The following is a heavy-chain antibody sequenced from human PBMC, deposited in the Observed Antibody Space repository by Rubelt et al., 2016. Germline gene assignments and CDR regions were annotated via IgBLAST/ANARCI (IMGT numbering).Heavy chain of an antibody. CDR3: AREGSPYSSSWYWFDP. D-gene: IGHD6-13*01. V-gene: IGHV4-39*07. Sequence: SSSYYWGWIRQPPGKGLEWIGSIYYSGSTYYNPSLKSRVTISVDTSKNQFSLKLSSVTAADTAVYYCAREGSPYSSSWYWFDPWGQGTLVTVSS. CDR2: IYYSGST. J-gene: IGHJ5*02. CDR1: SSSYY.